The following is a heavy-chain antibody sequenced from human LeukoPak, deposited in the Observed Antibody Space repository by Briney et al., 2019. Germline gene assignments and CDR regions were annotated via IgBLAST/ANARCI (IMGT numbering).Heavy chain of an antibody. D-gene: IGHD6-13*01. CDR3: ARGVAAADPYYYYYMDV. J-gene: IGHJ6*03. CDR1: GYTFTSYD. Sequence: ASVKVSCKASGYTFTSYDINWVRQATGQGLEWMGWMNPNSGITGYAQKFQGRVTMTRSTSISTAYMELSSLRSEDTAVYYCARGVAAADPYYYYYMDVWGKGTTVTVSS. V-gene: IGHV1-8*01. CDR2: MNPNSGIT.